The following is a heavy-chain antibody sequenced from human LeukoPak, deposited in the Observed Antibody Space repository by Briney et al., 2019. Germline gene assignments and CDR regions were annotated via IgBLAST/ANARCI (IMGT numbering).Heavy chain of an antibody. J-gene: IGHJ4*02. V-gene: IGHV3-23*01. CDR1: GFSFSSYA. Sequence: GGSLRLSCAASGFSFSSYAMSWVRQAQGKGLERVSTISGTGVSTYYAHSVKGRFTISRDNSKNTVYLQIDSLRAEDTALYYCAKDSSGYYHAWYYFDYWGQGSLVTVSS. D-gene: IGHD3-22*01. CDR3: AKDSSGYYHAWYYFDY. CDR2: ISGTGVST.